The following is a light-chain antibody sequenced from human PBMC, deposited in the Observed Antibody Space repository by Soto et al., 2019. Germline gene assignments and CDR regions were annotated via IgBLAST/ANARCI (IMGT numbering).Light chain of an antibody. CDR3: QYCDYLPL. CDR2: GAS. J-gene: IGKJ3*01. Sequence: DLQMTQSPSSLSASVGDRVTITCQASHDITNYLNWYQHKPGKAPKLLIYGASNLETGVPSRFSGSGSGTDFTFTISSLQPEDIATYYCQYCDYLPLFGPGTKVDFK. CDR1: HDITNY. V-gene: IGKV1-33*01.